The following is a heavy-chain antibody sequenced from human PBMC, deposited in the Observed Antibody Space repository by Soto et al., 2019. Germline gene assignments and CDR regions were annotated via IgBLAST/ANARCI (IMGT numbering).Heavy chain of an antibody. Sequence: EVQLLESGGGLVQPGGSLRLSCAASGFTFTNYAMTWVRQAPGKGLEWVSISSGSGNCGSTNYSDSVQGRFTISRDNSKNTLYLHMNSLRAEDTAVYYCAKDLGDDRNCVFDYWGRGTLVIVSS. J-gene: IGHJ4*02. CDR1: GFTFTNYA. D-gene: IGHD1-26*01. V-gene: IGHV3-23*01. CDR2: SSGSGNCGST. CDR3: AKDLGDDRNCVFDY.